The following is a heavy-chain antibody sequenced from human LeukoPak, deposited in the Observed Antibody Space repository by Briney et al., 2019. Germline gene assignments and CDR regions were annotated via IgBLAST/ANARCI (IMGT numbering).Heavy chain of an antibody. D-gene: IGHD2-15*01. J-gene: IGHJ6*02. CDR1: GFTVTSNH. CDR2: IYNGGST. V-gene: IGHV3-53*01. Sequence: QPGGSLRLSCPASGFTVTSNHMSGVRQAPGKGLEWVSIIYNGGSTYYGDSVKGRFIVSRDNSKNTLYLQLNSLRTEDTAIYYCARLAAHYGMDVWGQGTTVTVSS. CDR3: ARLAAHYGMDV.